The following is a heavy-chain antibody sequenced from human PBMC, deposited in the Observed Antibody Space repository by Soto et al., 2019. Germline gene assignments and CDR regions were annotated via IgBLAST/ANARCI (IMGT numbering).Heavy chain of an antibody. Sequence: HPGGCLRLSCTASGFTFGDYAMSWFRQAPGKGLEWVGFIRSKAYGGTTEYAASVKGRFTISRDDSKSIAYLQMNSLKTEDTAVYYCTRDVHYYDSSGYSERRFDPWGQGTLVTVSS. CDR1: GFTFGDYA. CDR2: IRSKAYGGTT. CDR3: TRDVHYYDSSGYSERRFDP. V-gene: IGHV3-49*03. J-gene: IGHJ5*02. D-gene: IGHD3-22*01.